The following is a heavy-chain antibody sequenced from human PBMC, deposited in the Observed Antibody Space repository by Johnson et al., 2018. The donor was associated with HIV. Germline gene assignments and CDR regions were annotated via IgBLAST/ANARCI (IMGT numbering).Heavy chain of an antibody. CDR1: GLTFSGSA. D-gene: IGHD5-12*01. CDR2: FRGGANTYAP. V-gene: IGHV3-73*01. Sequence: VQLVESGGGLVQPGGSLELSCASSGLTFSGSAMPWVRQAAGKGLVWVGRFRGGANTYAPAYAASRIGRFTIYTDDSTNTAYLQMNSLTPEDTAVYYCASTIDIGPTGRSYDAFDIWGQGTMVTVSS. J-gene: IGHJ3*02. CDR3: ASTIDIGPTGRSYDAFDI.